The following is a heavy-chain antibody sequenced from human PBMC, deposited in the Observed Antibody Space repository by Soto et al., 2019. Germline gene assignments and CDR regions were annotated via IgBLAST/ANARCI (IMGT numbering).Heavy chain of an antibody. V-gene: IGHV4-39*01. CDR1: GGSIGSSSYY. J-gene: IGHJ6*02. CDR3: ARPQPGAGGYYYYGMDV. CDR2: IYYSGST. Sequence: TSETLSLTCTVSGGSIGSSSYYWGWIRQPPGKGLEWIGSIYYSGSTYYNPSLKSRVTISVDTSKNQFSLKLSSVTAADTAVYYCARPQPGAGGYYYYGMDVWGQGTTVTVSS. D-gene: IGHD3-10*01.